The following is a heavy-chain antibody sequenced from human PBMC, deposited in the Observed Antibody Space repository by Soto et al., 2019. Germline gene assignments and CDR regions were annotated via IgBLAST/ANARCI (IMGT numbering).Heavy chain of an antibody. CDR1: GFTFSDQY. Sequence: GGSLRLSCAASGFTFSDQYMDWVRQAPGKGLEWVGRIRNKAKRYTTEYAASVKGRFAISRDDSKKLLYLQMNGLKIEDTALYYCSRGTPWLDYWGPGTLVTVSS. CDR2: IRNKAKRYTT. J-gene: IGHJ4*02. V-gene: IGHV3-72*01. CDR3: SRGTPWLDY. D-gene: IGHD3-10*01.